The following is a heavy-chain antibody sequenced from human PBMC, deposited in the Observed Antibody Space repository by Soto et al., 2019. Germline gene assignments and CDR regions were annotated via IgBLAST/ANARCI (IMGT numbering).Heavy chain of an antibody. CDR2: VSLDSDTI. D-gene: IGHD3-3*01. Sequence: GGSLRLSCRASGYDFRTYSMNWVRQAPGQGLEWIAYVSLDSDTIQYADSVKGRFTISRDDAENSLYLQMDSLRDEDTATYYCARLYYDYVWGKGPTVTVSS. V-gene: IGHV3-48*02. J-gene: IGHJ6*04. CDR1: GYDFRTYS. CDR3: ARLYYDYV.